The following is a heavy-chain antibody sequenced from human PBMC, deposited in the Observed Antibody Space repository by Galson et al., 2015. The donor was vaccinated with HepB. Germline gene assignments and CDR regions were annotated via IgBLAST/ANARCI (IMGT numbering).Heavy chain of an antibody. CDR2: ISYDGSNK. V-gene: IGHV3-30-3*01. CDR3: ARDFRVNRYYDFWSGHYYYYGMDV. Sequence: SLRLSCAASGFTFSSYAMHWVRQAPGKGLEWVAVISYDGSNKYYADSVKGRFTISRDNSKNTLYLQMNSLRAEDTAVYYCARDFRVNRYYDFWSGHYYYYGMDVWGQGTTVTVSS. D-gene: IGHD3-3*01. J-gene: IGHJ6*02. CDR1: GFTFSSYA.